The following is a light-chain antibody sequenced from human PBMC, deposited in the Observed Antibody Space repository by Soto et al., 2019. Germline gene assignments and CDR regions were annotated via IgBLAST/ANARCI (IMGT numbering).Light chain of an antibody. CDR1: SSDVGGYNY. V-gene: IGLV2-14*03. CDR2: DVT. J-gene: IGLJ1*01. Sequence: QSVLTQPASVSGSPGQSITISCAGTSSDVGGYNYVSWYQQLPGKAPQLVIYDVTHRPSGVSDRFSGSRSGNTASLTISGPQAEDEADYYCTSFTSGSTPYVLGTGTKVTV. CDR3: TSFTSGSTPYV.